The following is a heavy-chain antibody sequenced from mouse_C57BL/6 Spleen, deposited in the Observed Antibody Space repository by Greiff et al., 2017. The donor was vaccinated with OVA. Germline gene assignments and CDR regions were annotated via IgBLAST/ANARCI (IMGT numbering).Heavy chain of an antibody. D-gene: IGHD1-1*01. V-gene: IGHV1-72*01. CDR3: ARERITTVGNWYFDV. J-gene: IGHJ1*03. CDR2: IDPNSGGT. CDR1: GYTFTSYW. Sequence: VQLQQPGAELVKPGASVKLSCKASGYTFTSYWMHWVKQRPGRGLEWIGRIDPNSGGTKYNEKFKSKATLTVDKPSSTAYMQLSSLTSEDSAVYYCARERITTVGNWYFDVWGTGTTVTVSS.